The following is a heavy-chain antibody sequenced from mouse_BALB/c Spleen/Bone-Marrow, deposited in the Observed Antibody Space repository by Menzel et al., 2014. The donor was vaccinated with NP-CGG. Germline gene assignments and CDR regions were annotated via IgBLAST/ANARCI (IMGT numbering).Heavy chain of an antibody. Sequence: EVQVVESGGGLVKLGGSLKLSCAASGFTFSSYYMSWVRQTPEKRLELVAAITSNGGSTYYPDTVKGRFTISRDNAKNTLYLQMSSLKSEDTALYYCARHGGNYAMDYWGQGTSVTVSS. CDR3: ARHGGNYAMDY. CDR2: ITSNGGST. V-gene: IGHV5-6-2*01. CDR1: GFTFSSYY. J-gene: IGHJ4*01.